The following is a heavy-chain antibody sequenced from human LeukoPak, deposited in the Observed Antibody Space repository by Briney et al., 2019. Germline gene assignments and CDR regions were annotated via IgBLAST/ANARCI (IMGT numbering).Heavy chain of an antibody. CDR2: IRYDGNNK. CDR3: AKGYGDLAAFAI. D-gene: IGHD4-17*01. J-gene: IGHJ3*02. CDR1: GFTFISYG. V-gene: IGHV3-30*02. Sequence: PGGSLRLSCAASGFTFISYGMDWVRQAPGKGLEWVAFIRYDGNNKDYADSVKGRFTISRDNSKNTLYLQMNSLRVEDTAVYYCAKGYGDLAAFAIWGQDTMVTVSS.